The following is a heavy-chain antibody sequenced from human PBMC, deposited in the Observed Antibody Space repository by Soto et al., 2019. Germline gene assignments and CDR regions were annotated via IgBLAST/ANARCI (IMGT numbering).Heavy chain of an antibody. V-gene: IGHV4-59*08. J-gene: IGHJ6*03. CDR1: GGSISSYY. Sequence: SETLSLTCTVSGGSISSYYWSWIRQPPGKGLEWIGYIYYSGSTNYNPSLKSRVTISVDTSKNQVSLKLSSVTAADTAVYYCASLYKGNYMDVWGKGTTVTVSS. CDR2: IYYSGST. D-gene: IGHD1-20*01. CDR3: ASLYKGNYMDV.